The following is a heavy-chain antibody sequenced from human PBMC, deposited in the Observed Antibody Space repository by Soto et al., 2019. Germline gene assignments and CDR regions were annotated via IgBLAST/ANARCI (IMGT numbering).Heavy chain of an antibody. D-gene: IGHD2-15*01. V-gene: IGHV1-8*01. CDR1: GYTFTSYD. CDR2: MNPNSGNT. Sequence: GASVKVSCKASGYTFTSYDINWVRQATGQGLEWMGWMNPNSGNTGYAQKFQGRVTMTRNTSISTAYMELSSLRSEDTAVYYCARGHNYKNIVVVVVVWRTRDYYYGMDVRAQGTTVTGSS. CDR3: ARGHNYKNIVVVVVVWRTRDYYYGMDV. J-gene: IGHJ6*02.